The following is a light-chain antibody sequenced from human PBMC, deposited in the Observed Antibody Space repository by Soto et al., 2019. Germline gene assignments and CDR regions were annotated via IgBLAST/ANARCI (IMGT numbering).Light chain of an antibody. V-gene: IGLV2-11*01. CDR1: SSDVGGYNY. CDR3: CSYAGSYTYV. CDR2: DVS. Sequence: QSVLTQPRSVSGAPGQSVTISCPGTSSDVGGYNYVSWYQQHPGKAPKLMIYDVSKRPSGVPDRFSGSKSGNTASLTISGLQAEYEADCYSCSYAGSYTYVFGPGQKLT. J-gene: IGLJ1*01.